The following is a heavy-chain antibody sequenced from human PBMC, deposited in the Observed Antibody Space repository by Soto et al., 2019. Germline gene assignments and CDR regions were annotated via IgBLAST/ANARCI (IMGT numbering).Heavy chain of an antibody. D-gene: IGHD1-26*01. CDR3: ARGSGSYSGDYYYYHGMDV. V-gene: IGHV4-59*01. CDR2: IYYSGST. CDR1: GGSISSYY. Sequence: SETLSLSCTVSGGSISSYYWSWIRQPPGKGLEWIGYIYYSGSTNYNPSLKSRVTISVDTSKNQFSLKLSSVTAADTAVYYCARGSGSYSGDYYYYHGMDVWGQGTTVTVSS. J-gene: IGHJ6*01.